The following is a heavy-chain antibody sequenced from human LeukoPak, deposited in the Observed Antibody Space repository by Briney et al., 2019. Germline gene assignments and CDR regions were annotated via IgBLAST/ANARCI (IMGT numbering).Heavy chain of an antibody. J-gene: IGHJ4*02. CDR1: GYTFTSYT. CDR2: IDTNAGNP. Sequence: EASVKVSCKASGYTFTSYTMHWVRQAPGQGLEWMGWIDTNAGNPTYAQGFTGRFVFSLDTSVTTAYLQISSLKAEDTAVYYCARYYYDSRGYPQFDYWGQGTLVTVSS. D-gene: IGHD3-22*01. CDR3: ARYYYDSRGYPQFDY. V-gene: IGHV7-4-1*02.